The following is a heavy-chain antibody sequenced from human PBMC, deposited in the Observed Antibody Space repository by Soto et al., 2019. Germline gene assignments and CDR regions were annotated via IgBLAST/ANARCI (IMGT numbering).Heavy chain of an antibody. V-gene: IGHV1-8*01. CDR3: SRAGDSGAWISN. J-gene: IGHJ4*02. CDR1: GYTFTNNG. Sequence: QVQLVQSGAEVKKPGASVKVSCKASGYTFTNNGINRVRQATGQGLEWMGWMNPSTGQTGYTEKFQGRLAMARDTPITTAYMELTSLTSEDTAVYYCSRAGDSGAWISNWGQGTLVTVSS. D-gene: IGHD7-27*01. CDR2: MNPSTGQT.